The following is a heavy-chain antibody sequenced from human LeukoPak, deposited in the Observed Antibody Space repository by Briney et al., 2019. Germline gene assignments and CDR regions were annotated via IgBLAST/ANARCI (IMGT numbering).Heavy chain of an antibody. CDR3: ARDLWDSSGKAFDY. CDR1: GFTFSSYG. J-gene: IGHJ4*02. D-gene: IGHD3-22*01. Sequence: PGGSLRLSCAASGFTFSSYGMHWVRQAPGKGLEWVAIIYFDGSNKYYADSVKGRFTISRDNSRNTLYLQMISLRADDTAVYYCARDLWDSSGKAFDYWGQGTLVTVSS. CDR2: IYFDGSNK. V-gene: IGHV3-33*01.